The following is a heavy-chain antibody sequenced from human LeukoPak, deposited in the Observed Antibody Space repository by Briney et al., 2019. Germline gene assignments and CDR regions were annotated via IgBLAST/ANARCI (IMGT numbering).Heavy chain of an antibody. J-gene: IGHJ5*02. D-gene: IGHD2-15*01. CDR2: ISGSGGST. CDR1: GFTFSSYA. V-gene: IGHV3-23*01. Sequence: PGGSLRLSCAASGFTFSSYAMSWVRQAPGKGLEWVSAISGSGGSTYYADSVKGRFTISRDNSKNTLYLQMNSLRAEDTAVYYCAKDGPARRAPPNWFDTWGQGTLVTVSS. CDR3: AKDGPARRAPPNWFDT.